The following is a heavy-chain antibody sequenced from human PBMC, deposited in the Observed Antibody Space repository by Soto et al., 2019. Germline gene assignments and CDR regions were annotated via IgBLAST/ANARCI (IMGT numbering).Heavy chain of an antibody. D-gene: IGHD3-16*01. CDR1: GFTFSSYG. J-gene: IGHJ3*02. Sequence: GGSLRLSCAASGFTFSSYGMHWVRQAPGKGLEWVAVIWYDGSNKYYADSVKGRFTISRDNSKNTLYLQMNSLRAEDTAVYYCARDYTKGYAFDIWGQGTMVTVSS. V-gene: IGHV3-33*01. CDR3: ARDYTKGYAFDI. CDR2: IWYDGSNK.